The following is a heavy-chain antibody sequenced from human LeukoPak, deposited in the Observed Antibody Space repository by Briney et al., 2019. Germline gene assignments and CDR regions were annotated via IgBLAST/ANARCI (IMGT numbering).Heavy chain of an antibody. Sequence: PGGALTLSCAASGFTFRNYSMSWVRQAPGKGLEWVSAIVGSGSSTYNADSVKGRLTIPRDNSKNNLYLQLNRLRAEDTAVYYGAKWGDYDILTGYYDPDYWGQGTLVTVSS. D-gene: IGHD3-9*01. CDR3: AKWGDYDILTGYYDPDY. CDR1: GFTFRNYS. J-gene: IGHJ4*02. CDR2: IVGSGSST. V-gene: IGHV3-23*01.